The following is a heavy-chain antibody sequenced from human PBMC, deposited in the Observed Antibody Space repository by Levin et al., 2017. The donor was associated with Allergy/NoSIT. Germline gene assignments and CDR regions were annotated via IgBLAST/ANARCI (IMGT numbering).Heavy chain of an antibody. V-gene: IGHV4-59*08. J-gene: IGHJ4*02. CDR1: GGSISSYY. CDR3: ARHPRRTAMVDY. D-gene: IGHD5-18*01. CDR2: IYYSGST. Sequence: PSETLSLTCTVSGGSISSYYWSWIRQPPGKGLEWIGYIYYSGSTNYNPSLKSRVTISVDTSKNQFSLKLSSVTAADTAVYYCARHPRRTAMVDYWGQGTLVTVSS.